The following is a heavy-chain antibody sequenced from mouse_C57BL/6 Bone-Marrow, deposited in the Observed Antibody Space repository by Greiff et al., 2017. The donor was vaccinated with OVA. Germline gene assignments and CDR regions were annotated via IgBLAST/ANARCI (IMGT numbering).Heavy chain of an antibody. CDR3: ARVYYSDYLYYFDY. V-gene: IGHV1-82*01. D-gene: IGHD2-13*01. Sequence: QVQLQQSGPELVKPGASVKISCKASGYAFSSSWMNWVKQRPGKGLEWIGRIYPGDGDTNYNGKFKGKATLTADKSSSTAYMQLSSLTSEDSAVYFCARVYYSDYLYYFDYWGQGTTLTVSS. CDR2: IYPGDGDT. CDR1: GYAFSSSW. J-gene: IGHJ2*01.